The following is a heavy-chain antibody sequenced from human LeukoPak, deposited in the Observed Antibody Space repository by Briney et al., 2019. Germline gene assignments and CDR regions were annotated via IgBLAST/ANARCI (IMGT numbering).Heavy chain of an antibody. D-gene: IGHD2-21*02. CDR1: GGSISSNSHY. J-gene: IGHJ5*02. CDR3: ARGLLYNWFDP. CDR2: IYSSGTT. V-gene: IGHV4-39*07. Sequence: SETLSLTCTVSGGSISSNSHYWGWIRQPPGEGLEWIGSIYSSGTTYYNPSLKSRVTISVDTSKNQFSLKLSSVTAADTAVYYCARGLLYNWFDPWGQGTLVTVSS.